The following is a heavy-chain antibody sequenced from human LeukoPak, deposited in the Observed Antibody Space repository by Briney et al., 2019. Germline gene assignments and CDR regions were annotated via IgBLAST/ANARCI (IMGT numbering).Heavy chain of an antibody. CDR1: GFSFRGYA. CDR3: AKGQTGAPAFYYFFYLDG. CDR2: ITDSGDVT. Sequence: GGSLRLPCAASGFSFRGYAMAWVREAPGKGLEWVSTITDSGDVTYTTHSVKSRFTMSRDNSKNTLYLQKHSLTAEDTALYFCAKGQTGAPAFYYFFYLDGWGKGSTVIVS. D-gene: IGHD2-8*02. V-gene: IGHV3-23*01. J-gene: IGHJ6*03.